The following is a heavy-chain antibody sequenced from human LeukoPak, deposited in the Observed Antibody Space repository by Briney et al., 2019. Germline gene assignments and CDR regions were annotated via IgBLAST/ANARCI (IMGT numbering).Heavy chain of an antibody. Sequence: GGSLRLSCTVSGFSVSSNYKSWLRHAPGKGLEWVCVIYSGGSTYYADSVKGRFTISRDNSKNTLYLQMNSLRAEDTAVYYCARESSSGWAHYFDYWGQGTLVTVSS. CDR1: GFSVSSNY. CDR2: IYSGGST. J-gene: IGHJ4*02. V-gene: IGHV3-53*01. D-gene: IGHD6-19*01. CDR3: ARESSSGWAHYFDY.